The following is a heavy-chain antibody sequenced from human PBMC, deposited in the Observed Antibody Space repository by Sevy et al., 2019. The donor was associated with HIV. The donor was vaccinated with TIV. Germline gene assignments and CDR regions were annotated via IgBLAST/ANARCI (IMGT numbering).Heavy chain of an antibody. Sequence: SETLSLTCTVSGGSVSTDFYRWTWIRQPPGKGLEWIGYVYYTGTTTYNPSLKSRVSMSMDTSKKHVSLKLSSVTAADTATYFCARDRSATPVCLGDWGQGTLVTVSS. CDR3: ARDRSATPVCLGD. J-gene: IGHJ4*02. D-gene: IGHD1-26*01. CDR1: GGSVSTDFYR. V-gene: IGHV4-61*03. CDR2: VYYTGTT.